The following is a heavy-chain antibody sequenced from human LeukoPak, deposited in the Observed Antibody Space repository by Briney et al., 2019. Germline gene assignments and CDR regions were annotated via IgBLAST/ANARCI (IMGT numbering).Heavy chain of an antibody. D-gene: IGHD2-15*01. CDR3: ARYSHCSGGSCPPYYYYYMGV. CDR2: IYYSGST. V-gene: IGHV4-59*01. CDR1: GGSISSYY. J-gene: IGHJ6*03. Sequence: SETLSLTCTVSGGSISSYYWSWIRQPPGKGLEWIGYIYYSGSTNYNPSLKSRVTISVDTSKNQFSLKLSSVTAADTAVYYCARYSHCSGGSCPPYYYYYMGVWGKGTTVTVSS.